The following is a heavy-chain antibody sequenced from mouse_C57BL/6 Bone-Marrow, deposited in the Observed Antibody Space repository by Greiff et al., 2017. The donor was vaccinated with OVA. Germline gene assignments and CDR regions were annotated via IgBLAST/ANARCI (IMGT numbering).Heavy chain of an antibody. CDR2: IYPRSGNT. CDR3: ALTTVVRAMDD. D-gene: IGHD1-1*01. V-gene: IGHV1-81*01. Sequence: VQLQQSGAELARPGASVKLSCKASGYTFTSYGISWVKQRTGQGLEWIGEIYPRSGNTYYNEKFKGKATLTADKSSSTAYMELRSLTSEDSAVYFCALTTVVRAMDDWGQGTSVTVSS. J-gene: IGHJ4*01. CDR1: GYTFTSYG.